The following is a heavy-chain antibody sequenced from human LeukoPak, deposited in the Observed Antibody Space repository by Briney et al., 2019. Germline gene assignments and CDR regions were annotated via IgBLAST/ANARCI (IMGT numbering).Heavy chain of an antibody. CDR1: GFSFSDHY. CDR2: IKSKAQSYTT. V-gene: IGHV3-72*01. Sequence: PGGSLRLSCAASGFSFSDHYMDWVRQAPGKGLEWVGCIKSKAQSYTTDYAASVKGRFTISRDDAKNSLYLQMNSLKTEDTAVYYCARDGHTSLDYWGQGTLVTVSS. CDR3: ARDGHTSLDY. D-gene: IGHD3-16*02. J-gene: IGHJ4*02.